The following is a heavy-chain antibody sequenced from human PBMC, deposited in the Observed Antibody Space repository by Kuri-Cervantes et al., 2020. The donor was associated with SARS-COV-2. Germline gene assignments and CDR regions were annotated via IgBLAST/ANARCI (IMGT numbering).Heavy chain of an antibody. V-gene: IGHV3-30-3*01. CDR1: GFTLSSYS. J-gene: IGHJ4*02. D-gene: IGHD2-8*01. CDR2: ISYDGNNK. CDR3: AKDRVGVLDS. Sequence: AGTLCLSCAASGFTLSSYSMLWIRQAPGKGLEWVAVISYDGNNKNCTASGKGRFTISRDNSRNTLYLQMRSLRTADTAFYYCAKDRVGVLDSWGQGTLVTVSS.